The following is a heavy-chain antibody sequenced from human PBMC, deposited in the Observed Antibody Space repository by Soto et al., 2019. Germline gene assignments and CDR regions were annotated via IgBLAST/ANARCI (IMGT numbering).Heavy chain of an antibody. V-gene: IGHV3-48*02. J-gene: IGHJ6*02. CDR2: ISSSSSTI. CDR3: ARTGVPAAKRDYYYYGMDV. D-gene: IGHD2-2*01. Sequence: GGSLRLSCAASGFTFSSYSMNWVRQAPGKGLEWVSYISSSSSTIYYADSVKGRFTISRDNAKNSLYLQMNSLRDEDTAVYYCARTGVPAAKRDYYYYGMDVWGQGTTVTVSS. CDR1: GFTFSSYS.